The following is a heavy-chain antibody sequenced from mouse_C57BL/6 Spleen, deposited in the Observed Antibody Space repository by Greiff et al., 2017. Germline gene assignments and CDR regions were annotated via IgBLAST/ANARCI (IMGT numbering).Heavy chain of an antibody. D-gene: IGHD2-2*01. Sequence: QVQLQQPGAELVKPWASVKLSCKASGYTFTSYWMHWVKQRPGQGLEWIGMIHPNSGSTNYSEKFKSKATLTVDKSSSTAYMPLRSLTSEDSAVYYCAIGRDGVTYYAMNYWGQGTSVTVSS. V-gene: IGHV1-64*01. CDR3: AIGRDGVTYYAMNY. CDR2: IHPNSGST. J-gene: IGHJ4*01. CDR1: GYTFTSYW.